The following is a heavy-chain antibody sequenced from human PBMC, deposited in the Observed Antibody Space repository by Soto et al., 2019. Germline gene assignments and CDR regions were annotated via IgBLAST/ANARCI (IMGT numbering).Heavy chain of an antibody. Sequence: QVQLVESGGGVVQPGRSLRLSCAASGFTFSSYGMHWVRQAPGKGLEWVAVISYDGSNKYYADSVKGRFTFSRDNSKNTLYRQRSRLRAEDTAVYYCAKEGSDYDILTGSGYYGMDVWGQGTTVTVSS. CDR1: GFTFSSYG. J-gene: IGHJ6*02. V-gene: IGHV3-30*18. CDR2: ISYDGSNK. D-gene: IGHD3-9*01. CDR3: AKEGSDYDILTGSGYYGMDV.